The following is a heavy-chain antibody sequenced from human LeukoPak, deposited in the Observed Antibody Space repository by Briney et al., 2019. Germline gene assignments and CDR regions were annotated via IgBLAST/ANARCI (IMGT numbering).Heavy chain of an antibody. V-gene: IGHV3-15*01. D-gene: IGHD2-2*01. Sequence: GGSLRLSCAASGFTFSNAWMSWVRQAPGKGLEWVGRIKSKTDGGTTDYAAPVKGRFTISRDDSKNTLYLQMNSLKTEDTAVYYCTTTRDIVVTIWFDYWGQGTLVTVSS. CDR2: IKSKTDGGTT. CDR1: GFTFSNAW. CDR3: TTTRDIVVTIWFDY. J-gene: IGHJ4*02.